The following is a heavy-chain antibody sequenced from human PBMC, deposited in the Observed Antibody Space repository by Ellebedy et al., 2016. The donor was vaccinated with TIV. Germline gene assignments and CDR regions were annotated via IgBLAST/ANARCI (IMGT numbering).Heavy chain of an antibody. CDR2: ISSSITI. J-gene: IGHJ4*02. D-gene: IGHD3-22*01. CDR3: ARDHLETSGYSMDH. V-gene: IGHV3-48*02. Sequence: GESLKISXAASGFTFSSYSINWVRQAPGKGLEWVSYISSSITIYYADSVKGRFTISRDNAKNSLYLQMNSLRDEDTAVYYCARDHLETSGYSMDHWGQGTLVTVSS. CDR1: GFTFSSYS.